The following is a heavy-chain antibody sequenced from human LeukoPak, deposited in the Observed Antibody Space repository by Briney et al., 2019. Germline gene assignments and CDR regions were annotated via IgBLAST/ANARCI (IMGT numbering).Heavy chain of an antibody. D-gene: IGHD3-9*01. CDR1: GGSISSSSYY. J-gene: IGHJ5*02. Sequence: SETLSLTCTVSGGSISSSSYYWGWIRQPPGKGLEWIGSIYYSGSTYYNPSLKSRVTISVDTSKNQFSLKLSSVTAADTAVYYCARVVYILTGYYFYHWGQGTLVTVSS. V-gene: IGHV4-39*01. CDR3: ARVVYILTGYYFYH. CDR2: IYYSGST.